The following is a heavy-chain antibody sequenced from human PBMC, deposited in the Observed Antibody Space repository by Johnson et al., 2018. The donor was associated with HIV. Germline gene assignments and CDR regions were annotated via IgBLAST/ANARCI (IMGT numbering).Heavy chain of an antibody. CDR2: IKQDGSEK. CDR1: GFTFSSYW. CDR3: ARAGRITMIVVALGAFDI. Sequence: LSCAASGFTFSSYWMTWVRQAPGKGLEWVANIKQDGSEKYYVDSVKGRFTISRDNAKNSLYLQMNSLRAEDTAVYYCARAGRITMIVVALGAFDIWGQGTMVTVSS. V-gene: IGHV3-7*01. D-gene: IGHD3-22*01. J-gene: IGHJ3*02.